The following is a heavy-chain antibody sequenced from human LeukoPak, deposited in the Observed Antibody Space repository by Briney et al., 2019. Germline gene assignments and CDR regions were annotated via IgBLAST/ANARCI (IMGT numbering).Heavy chain of an antibody. D-gene: IGHD6-13*01. V-gene: IGHV1-69*06. CDR3: ARGAHLIAAAGPFDY. Sequence: ASVKVSCKASGGTFSSYAISWVRQAPGQGLEWMGGVIPIFGTANYAQKFQGRVTITADKSTSTAYMELSSLRSEDTAVYYCARGAHLIAAAGPFDYWGQGTLVTVSS. CDR1: GGTFSSYA. J-gene: IGHJ4*02. CDR2: VIPIFGTA.